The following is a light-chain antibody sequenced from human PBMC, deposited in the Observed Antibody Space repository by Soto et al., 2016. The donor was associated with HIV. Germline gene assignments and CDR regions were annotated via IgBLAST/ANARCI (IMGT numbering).Light chain of an antibody. V-gene: IGLV3-25*03. CDR3: QSADSSGTYAV. CDR1: ALPNQY. CDR2: KDS. Sequence: SYELTQPPSVSVSPGQTARITCSGDALPNQYAYWYQQKPGQAPVLVIYKDSERPSGIPERFSGSNSGTTVTLTISGVQAEDEADYYCQSADSSGTYAVFGGGTKLTVL. J-gene: IGLJ2*01.